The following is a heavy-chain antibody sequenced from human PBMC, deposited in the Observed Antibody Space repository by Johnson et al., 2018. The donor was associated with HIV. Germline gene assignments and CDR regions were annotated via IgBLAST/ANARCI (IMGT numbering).Heavy chain of an antibody. CDR2: IGTAGDT. V-gene: IGHV3-13*01. D-gene: IGHD1-1*01. CDR3: ARDVAGIYDAFDI. J-gene: IGHJ3*02. Sequence: VQLVESGGGVVQPGRSLRLSCAASGFTFSSYDMHWVRQATGKGLEWVSAIGTAGDTYYPGSVKGRFTISRENAKNSLYLQMNSLRVEDTAMYYCARDVAGIYDAFDIWGQGTMVTVSS. CDR1: GFTFSSYD.